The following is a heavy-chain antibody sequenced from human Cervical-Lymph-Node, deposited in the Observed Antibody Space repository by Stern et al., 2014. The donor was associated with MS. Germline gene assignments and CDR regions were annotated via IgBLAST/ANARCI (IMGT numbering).Heavy chain of an antibody. J-gene: IGHJ6*02. Sequence: QLQLQESGPGLVKPSGTLSLTCAVSGDSISRSNWWSWVRQPPGKGLEWVGDIYQRGNTNYTPSLKSRVTISVDKSKNHFSLKLRSVTAADTAVYYCARDWNDVGFYQYGLDVWGQGTTVTVSS. D-gene: IGHD1-1*01. CDR3: ARDWNDVGFYQYGLDV. V-gene: IGHV4-4*02. CDR1: GDSISRSNW. CDR2: IYQRGNT.